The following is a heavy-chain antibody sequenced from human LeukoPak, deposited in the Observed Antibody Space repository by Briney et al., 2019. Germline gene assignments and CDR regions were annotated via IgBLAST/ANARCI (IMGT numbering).Heavy chain of an antibody. Sequence: SETLSLTCAVYGGSFSGYYWSWIRQPPGKGLEWIGEINHSGSTNYNPSLKSRVTISVDTSKNQFSLKLSSVTAADTAVYYCARSSVVPAASNWFDPWGQGTLVTVSS. CDR1: GGSFSGYY. J-gene: IGHJ5*02. CDR2: INHSGST. CDR3: ARSSVVPAASNWFDP. V-gene: IGHV4-34*01. D-gene: IGHD2-2*01.